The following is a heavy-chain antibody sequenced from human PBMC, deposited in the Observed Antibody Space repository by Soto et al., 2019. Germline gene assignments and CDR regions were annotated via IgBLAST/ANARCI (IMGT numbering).Heavy chain of an antibody. J-gene: IGHJ6*02. Sequence: ASVKVSFKASGYTFTSYGISCVRQSPGQGLEWMGWISAYNGNTNYAQKLQGRVTMTTDTSTSTAYMELRSLRSDDTAVYYCAREGMATILYYYGMDVWGQGTTVTVSS. CDR1: GYTFTSYG. CDR2: ISAYNGNT. D-gene: IGHD5-12*01. CDR3: AREGMATILYYYGMDV. V-gene: IGHV1-18*04.